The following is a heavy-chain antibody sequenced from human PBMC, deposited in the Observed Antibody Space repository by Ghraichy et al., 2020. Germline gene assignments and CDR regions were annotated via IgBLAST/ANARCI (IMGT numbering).Heavy chain of an antibody. CDR2: INPSGGST. CDR3: ARARGFPDY. Sequence: KASGYTFTTGYMHWVRQAPGQGLEWMGIINPSGGSTSYAQKFQGRVTMTRDTSTSTVYMELSSLRSEDTAVYYCARARGFPDYWGQGTLVTVSS. J-gene: IGHJ4*02. V-gene: IGHV1-46*01. CDR1: GYTFTTGY.